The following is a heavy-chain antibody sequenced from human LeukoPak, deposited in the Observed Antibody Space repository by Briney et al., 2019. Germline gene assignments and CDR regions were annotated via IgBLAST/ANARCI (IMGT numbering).Heavy chain of an antibody. CDR1: GGTFSSYA. CDR3: ARGRENWFDP. CDR2: IIPILGIA. J-gene: IGHJ5*02. V-gene: IGHV1-69*04. Sequence: GASVKVSCKASGGTFSSYAISWVRQAPGQGLEWMGRIIPILGIANYAQEFQGRVTITADKSTSTAYMELSSLRSEDTAVYYCARGRENWFDPWGQGTLVTVSS.